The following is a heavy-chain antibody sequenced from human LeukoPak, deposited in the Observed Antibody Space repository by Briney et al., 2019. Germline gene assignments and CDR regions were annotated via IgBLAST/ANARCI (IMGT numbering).Heavy chain of an antibody. J-gene: IGHJ3*02. D-gene: IGHD1-26*01. V-gene: IGHV3-48*01. CDR2: ISPSGGNR. CDR1: GFIFGGYT. CDR3: AKEEGWGVNSFDM. Sequence: GGSLRLSCVGSGFIFGGYTMNWVRQAPGNGLVWLSYISPSGGNRFYADSVKGRFTISRDNLKNTLNLQMNYLEAEDTAVYYCAKEEGWGVNSFDMWGQGTMVTVSS.